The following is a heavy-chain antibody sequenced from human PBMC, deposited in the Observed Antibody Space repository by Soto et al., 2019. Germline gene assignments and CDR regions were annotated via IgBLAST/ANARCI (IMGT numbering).Heavy chain of an antibody. Sequence: SETLSLTCAVYGGSFSGYYWSWIRQPPGKGLEWIGEINHSGSTNYNPSLKSRVTISVDTSKNQFSLKLSSVTAADTAVYYCARAQYSSGWYGDYGGNPDSDPPVGGLPTGFDPWGQGTLVTVSS. CDR2: INHSGST. D-gene: IGHD6-19*01. J-gene: IGHJ5*02. CDR1: GGSFSGYY. V-gene: IGHV4-34*01. CDR3: ARAQYSSGWYGDYGGNPDSDPPVGGLPTGFDP.